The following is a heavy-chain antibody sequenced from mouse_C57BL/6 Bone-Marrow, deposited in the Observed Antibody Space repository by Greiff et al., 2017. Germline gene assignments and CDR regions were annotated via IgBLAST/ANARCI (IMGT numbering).Heavy chain of an antibody. Sequence: QVQLQQPGAELVKPGASVKLSCKASGYTFTSYWMHWVKQRPGQGLEWIGMIHPNSGSTNYNEKFKSKATLTVDKSSSTAYMQLSSLTSEDSAVYYCARDYDYDLAYWGQGTLVTVSA. CDR2: IHPNSGST. CDR1: GYTFTSYW. J-gene: IGHJ3*01. D-gene: IGHD2-4*01. V-gene: IGHV1-64*01. CDR3: ARDYDYDLAY.